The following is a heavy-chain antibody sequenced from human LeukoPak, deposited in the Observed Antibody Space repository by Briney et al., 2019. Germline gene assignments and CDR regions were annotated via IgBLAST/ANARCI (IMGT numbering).Heavy chain of an antibody. V-gene: IGHV4-59*08. CDR1: GGSISNKY. CDR2: IYYSGST. D-gene: IGHD3-10*01. Sequence: PSETLSLTCSISGGSISNKYWSWIRQPPGKGLEWIGHIYYSGSTNYNPSLKSRVTISVDTSKKQFSLKLSSVTAADTAVYYCAKSDYYASGLDYWGQGTLVTVSS. J-gene: IGHJ4*02. CDR3: AKSDYYASGLDY.